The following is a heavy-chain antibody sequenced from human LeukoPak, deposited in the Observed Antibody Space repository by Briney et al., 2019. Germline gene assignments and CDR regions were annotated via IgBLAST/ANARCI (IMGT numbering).Heavy chain of an antibody. D-gene: IGHD5-18*01. CDR2: INSINAV. CDR1: GFMFDTYI. V-gene: IGHV3-48*01. CDR3: ARVSARGYDY. J-gene: IGHJ4*02. Sequence: GGSLRLSCAASGFMFDTYIMTWVRQAPGKGLEWISYINSINAVYYTDSVRGRFNISRDNAKNSLYLQMNSLRVEDTAMYYCARVSARGYDYWGRGTLVTVSS.